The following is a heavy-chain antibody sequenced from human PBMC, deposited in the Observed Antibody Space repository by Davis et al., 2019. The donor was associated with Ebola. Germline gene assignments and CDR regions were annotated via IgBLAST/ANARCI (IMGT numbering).Heavy chain of an antibody. CDR1: GGSISSYY. Sequence: SETLSLTCTVSGGSISSYYWSWIHQPPGKGLEWIGEINHSGSTNYNPSLKSRVTISVDTSKNQFSLKLSSVTAADTAVYYCARALHYYDSSGYLGLWGQGTLVTVSS. CDR2: INHSGST. J-gene: IGHJ4*02. V-gene: IGHV4-34*01. CDR3: ARALHYYDSSGYLGL. D-gene: IGHD3-22*01.